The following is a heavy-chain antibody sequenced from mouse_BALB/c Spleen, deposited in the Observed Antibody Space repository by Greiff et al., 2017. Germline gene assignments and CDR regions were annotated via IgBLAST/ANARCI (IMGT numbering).Heavy chain of an antibody. V-gene: IGHV5-17*02. CDR2: ISSGSSTI. CDR3: ARGGLRWYFDV. CDR1: GFTFSSFG. D-gene: IGHD3-1*01. J-gene: IGHJ1*01. Sequence: DVKLVESGGGLVQPGGSRKLSCAASGFTFSSFGMHWVRQAPEKGLEWVAYISSGSSTIYYADTVKGRFTISRDNPKNTLFLQMTSLRSEDTAMYYCARGGLRWYFDVWGAGTTVTVSS.